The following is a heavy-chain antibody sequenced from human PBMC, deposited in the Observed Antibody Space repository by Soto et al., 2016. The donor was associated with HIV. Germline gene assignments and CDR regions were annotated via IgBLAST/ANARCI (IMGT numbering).Heavy chain of an antibody. D-gene: IGHD5-12*01. CDR3: ARGGALATISNRPIDF. CDR1: GGSISSDYYY. J-gene: IGHJ4*02. CDR2: IHYSGST. Sequence: QVQLQESGPGLVKPSETLSLTCTVSGGSISSDYYYWSWIRQPPEKGLEWIGYIHYSGSTNYSPSLKSRVTISVDPSKNQFYLNLRSVTAADTAVYYCARGGALATISNRPIDFWGQGTLVTSPQ. V-gene: IGHV4-61*01.